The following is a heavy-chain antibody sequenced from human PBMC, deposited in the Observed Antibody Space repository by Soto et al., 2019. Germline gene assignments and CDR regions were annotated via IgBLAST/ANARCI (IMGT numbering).Heavy chain of an antibody. CDR1: GFIFSDYY. J-gene: IGHJ4*02. Sequence: QVQLVESGGGLVKPGGSLRLSCAASGFIFSDYYMNWIRQAPGKGLEWVSYISTSSSYTNYADSVKGRFTISRDNAKNSLYLQMNSLRAEDTAVYYCALEMKDGDYVDYWGQGTLVTVSS. CDR2: ISTSSSYT. V-gene: IGHV3-11*06. CDR3: ALEMKDGDYVDY. D-gene: IGHD4-17*01.